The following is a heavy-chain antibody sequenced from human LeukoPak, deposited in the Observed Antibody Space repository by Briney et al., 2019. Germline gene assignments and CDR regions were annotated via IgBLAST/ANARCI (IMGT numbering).Heavy chain of an antibody. J-gene: IGHJ4*02. CDR1: GGSISSSSYY. Sequence: SETLSLTCTVSGGSISSSSYYWGWIRQPPGKGLEWIGEIYHSGSTNYNPSLKSRVTISVDTSKNQFSLKLSSVTAADTAVYYCARVLDEVSLYYFDYWGQGTLVTVSS. CDR2: IYHSGST. V-gene: IGHV4-39*07. CDR3: ARVLDEVSLYYFDY.